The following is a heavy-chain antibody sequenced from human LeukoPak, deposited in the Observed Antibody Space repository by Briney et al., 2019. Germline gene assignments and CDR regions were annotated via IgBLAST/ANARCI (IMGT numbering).Heavy chain of an antibody. CDR1: GFTFSSYW. J-gene: IGHJ4*02. D-gene: IGHD1-26*01. V-gene: IGHV3-74*01. CDR3: ARESSGSYDFDY. CDR2: INSDGSST. Sequence: GGSLRLSCAASGFTFSSYWMHWVRQAPGRGLVWVSRINSDGSSTSYADSVKGRFTISRDNAKNTLYLQMDSLRAEDTAVYYCARESSGSYDFDYWGQGTLVTVSS.